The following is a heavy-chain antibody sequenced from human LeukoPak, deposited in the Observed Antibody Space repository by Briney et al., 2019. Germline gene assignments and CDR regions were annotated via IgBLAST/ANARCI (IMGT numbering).Heavy chain of an antibody. Sequence: GGSLRLSCAASGFTFSTYAMCWVRQAPGKGLEWVSTVSGSGDRTYYADSVKGRFTISRDNSENTVYLQMDSLRAEDTAVYYCARDLKGLYYFDYWGQGALVTVSS. V-gene: IGHV3-23*01. D-gene: IGHD3-16*01. CDR2: VSGSGDRT. J-gene: IGHJ4*02. CDR1: GFTFSTYA. CDR3: ARDLKGLYYFDY.